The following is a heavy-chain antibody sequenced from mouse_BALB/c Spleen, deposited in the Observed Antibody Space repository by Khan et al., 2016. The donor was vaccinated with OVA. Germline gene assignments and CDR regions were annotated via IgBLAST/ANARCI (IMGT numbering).Heavy chain of an antibody. CDR1: GYSITSDYA. CDR2: MGYSGTT. J-gene: IGHJ3*01. Sequence: EVQLQESGPGLVKPSQSLSLTCTVTGYSITSDYAWNWIRQFPGNKLEWMGYMGYSGTTSYNPSLKSRISITRDTSKNQFFLQLNSVTTEDTARDYCARSEGLPFAYGGQGTLVTVSA. D-gene: IGHD3-1*01. V-gene: IGHV3-2*02. CDR3: ARSEGLPFAY.